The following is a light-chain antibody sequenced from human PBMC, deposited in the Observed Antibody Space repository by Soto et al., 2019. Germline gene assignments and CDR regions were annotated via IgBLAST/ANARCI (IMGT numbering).Light chain of an antibody. CDR3: SSYTTSNTRQIV. CDR1: SSDVGGSNY. Sequence: QSALTQPASVSGSPGQSITISCTGTSSDVGGSNYVSWYQQHPGKAPKFMIYDVSNRPSGVSNRFSGSKSGNTASLTISGLQAEDEADYYCSSYTTSNTRQIVFGTGTKPPS. V-gene: IGLV2-14*01. J-gene: IGLJ1*01. CDR2: DVS.